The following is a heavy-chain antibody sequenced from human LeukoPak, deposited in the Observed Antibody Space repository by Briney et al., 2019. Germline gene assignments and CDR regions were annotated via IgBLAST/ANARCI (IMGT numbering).Heavy chain of an antibody. J-gene: IGHJ2*01. D-gene: IGHD2-15*01. CDR3: AKQWSKNTGYFDL. Sequence: GGSLRLSCAASGFTFSSYGMSWVRQAPGKGLEWVSAISGSGGSTYYADSVKGRFTISRDNSKNTLYLQMNSLRAEDTAVYYCAKQWSKNTGYFDLWGRGTLVTVSS. CDR1: GFTFSSYG. CDR2: ISGSGGST. V-gene: IGHV3-23*01.